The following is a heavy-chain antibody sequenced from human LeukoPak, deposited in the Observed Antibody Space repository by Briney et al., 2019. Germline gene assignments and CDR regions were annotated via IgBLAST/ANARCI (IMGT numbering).Heavy chain of an antibody. J-gene: IGHJ2*01. V-gene: IGHV4-34*01. CDR3: ARGLVVPAATRYWYFDL. CDR2: INHSGST. D-gene: IGHD2-2*01. Sequence: SETLSLTCVVYDGSFSGYYWSWIRQPPGKGPEWIGKINHSGSTNYNPSLKSRVTISIDTSKNQFSLKLSSVTAADTAVYYCARGLVVPAATRYWYFDLWGRGTLITVSS. CDR1: DGSFSGYY.